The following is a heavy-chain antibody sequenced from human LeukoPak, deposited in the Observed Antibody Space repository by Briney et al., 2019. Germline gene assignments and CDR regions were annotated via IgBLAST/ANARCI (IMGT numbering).Heavy chain of an antibody. V-gene: IGHV3-21*06. J-gene: IGHJ6*03. CDR3: ARGGYSHGRYYYYMDV. Sequence: PGGSLRLSCAASGFAFSTYSMIWVRQAPGKGLEWVSSISSTSAYIYYADSLKGRFTISRDNAKNSLYLQTNSLRAEGTAVYYCARGGYSHGRYYYYMDVWGIGTAVTVSS. CDR1: GFAFSTYS. CDR2: ISSTSAYI. D-gene: IGHD5-18*01.